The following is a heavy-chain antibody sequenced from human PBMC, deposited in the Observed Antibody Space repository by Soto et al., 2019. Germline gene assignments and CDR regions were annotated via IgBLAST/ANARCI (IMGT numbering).Heavy chain of an antibody. D-gene: IGHD3-10*01. V-gene: IGHV6-1*01. Sequence: SPTLSLTCAISGGSVSSNSATWDWIRQSPSRGLEWLGRTYYRSKWYNDYAVSVKSRITINPDTSNNQLSLQLNSVTPDDTAVYYCARLGPYASGTYSFRHNRFDPWGQGTLVTVSS. J-gene: IGHJ5*02. CDR1: GGSVSSNSAT. CDR3: ARLGPYASGTYSFRHNRFDP. CDR2: TYYRSKWYN.